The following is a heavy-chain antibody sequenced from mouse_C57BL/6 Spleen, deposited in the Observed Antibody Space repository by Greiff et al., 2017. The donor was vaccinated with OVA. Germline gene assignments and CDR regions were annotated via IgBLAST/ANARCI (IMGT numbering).Heavy chain of an antibody. CDR1: GYTFTGYW. V-gene: IGHV1-9*01. CDR3: ARRGPYSSRPYAMDY. CDR2: IFPGSGST. D-gene: IGHD1-1*01. J-gene: IGHJ4*01. Sequence: QVQLQQPGAELMKPGASVKLSCKATGYTFTGYWIEWVKQRPGHGLEWIGEIFPGSGSTNYNEKFKGKATFTADTSSNTAYMQLSSLTTEDSATEYCARRGPYSSRPYAMDYWGQGTSVTVSS.